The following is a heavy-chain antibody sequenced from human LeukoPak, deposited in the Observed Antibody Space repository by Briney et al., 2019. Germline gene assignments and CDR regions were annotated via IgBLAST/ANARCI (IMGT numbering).Heavy chain of an antibody. CDR2: ISAYNGNT. J-gene: IGHJ6*02. CDR3: ASIGIFGVVINYYYGMDV. Sequence: ASVKVSCKASGYTFTSYGISWVRQAPGQGLEWMGWISAYNGNTNYAQKLQGRVTMTTDTSTSTAYMELSSLRSEDTAVYYRASIGIFGVVINYYYGMDVWGQGTTVTVSS. V-gene: IGHV1-18*01. CDR1: GYTFTSYG. D-gene: IGHD3-3*01.